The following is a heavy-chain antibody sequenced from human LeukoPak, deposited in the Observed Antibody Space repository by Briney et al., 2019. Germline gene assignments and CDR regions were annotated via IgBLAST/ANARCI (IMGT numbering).Heavy chain of an antibody. CDR1: GFTFSSYA. V-gene: IGHV3-30-3*01. Sequence: GRSLRLSCAASGFTFSSYAMHWVRQAPGKGLEWVAVISYDGSNKYYADSVKGRFTISRDNSKNTLYLQMNSLRAEDTAVYYCAKDGTPFVVVPAASGDAFDIWGQGTMVTVSS. CDR3: AKDGTPFVVVPAASGDAFDI. CDR2: ISYDGSNK. J-gene: IGHJ3*02. D-gene: IGHD2-2*01.